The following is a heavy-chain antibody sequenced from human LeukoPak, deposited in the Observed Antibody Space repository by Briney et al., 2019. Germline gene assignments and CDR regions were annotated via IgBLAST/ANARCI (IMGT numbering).Heavy chain of an antibody. Sequence: HPGGSLRLSCAASGFTFSSYWMSWVRQAPGKGLEWVANIKQDGSAKQYVGSVKGRFTISRDNAKNSVYLEMNSLRAEDTAVYYCARDHEGALDYWGQGTLVTVSS. D-gene: IGHD3-16*01. V-gene: IGHV3-7*04. CDR1: GFTFSSYW. J-gene: IGHJ4*02. CDR2: IKQDGSAK. CDR3: ARDHEGALDY.